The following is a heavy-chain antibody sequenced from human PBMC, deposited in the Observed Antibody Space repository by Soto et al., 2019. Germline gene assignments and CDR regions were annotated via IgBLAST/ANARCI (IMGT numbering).Heavy chain of an antibody. CDR2: INPSGGST. Sequence: ASVKVSCKASGYTFTSYYMHWVRQAPGQGLEWMGIINPSGGSTSYAQKFQGRVTMTRDTSTSTVYMELSSLRSEDTALYYCASQRGYYYDSSGYHLDYWGQGTLVTV. D-gene: IGHD3-22*01. CDR3: ASQRGYYYDSSGYHLDY. J-gene: IGHJ4*02. V-gene: IGHV1-46*01. CDR1: GYTFTSYY.